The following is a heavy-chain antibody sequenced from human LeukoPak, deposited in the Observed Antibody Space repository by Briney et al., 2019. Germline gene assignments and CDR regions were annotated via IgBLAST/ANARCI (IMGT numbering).Heavy chain of an antibody. D-gene: IGHD3-22*01. V-gene: IGHV3-11*01. CDR2: ISSSGSTI. CDR3: TTTYHYDSTGYSSYY. Sequence: GGSLRLSCAASGLTFSDYYMSWIRQAPGKGLEWVSYISSSGSTIYYADSVKGRFTISRDNAKNSLYLQMNSLKTEDTAFYYCTTTYHYDSTGYSSYYWGQGTLVTVSS. J-gene: IGHJ4*02. CDR1: GLTFSDYY.